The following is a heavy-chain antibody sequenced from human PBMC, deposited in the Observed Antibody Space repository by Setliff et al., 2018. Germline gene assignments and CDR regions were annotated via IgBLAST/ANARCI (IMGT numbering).Heavy chain of an antibody. CDR3: ARSIDP. Sequence: SETLSLTCTVSGYSISSGHYWGWIRQPPGKGLEWIGYIYYSGFTYYNPSLKSRVTISVDTSKNQFSLKLSSVTAADTAVYYCARSIDPWGQGTLVTVSS. CDR2: IYYSGFT. J-gene: IGHJ5*02. CDR1: GYSISSGHY. V-gene: IGHV4-38-2*02.